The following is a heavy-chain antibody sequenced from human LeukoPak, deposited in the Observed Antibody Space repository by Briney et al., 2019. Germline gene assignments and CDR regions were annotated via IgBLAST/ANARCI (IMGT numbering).Heavy chain of an antibody. CDR1: GYTFTGYY. Sequence: ASVKVSCKASGYTFTGYYMHWVRQAPGQGLEWMGWINPNSGGTNYAQKFQGRVTMTRDTSISTAYMELSRLRSDDTAVYYCARDQDDVTGTTPHFGYWGQGTLVTVSS. CDR3: ARDQDDVTGTTPHFGY. V-gene: IGHV1-2*02. J-gene: IGHJ4*02. D-gene: IGHD1-7*01. CDR2: INPNSGGT.